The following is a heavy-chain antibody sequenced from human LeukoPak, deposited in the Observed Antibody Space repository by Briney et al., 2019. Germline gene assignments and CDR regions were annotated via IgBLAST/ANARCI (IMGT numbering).Heavy chain of an antibody. J-gene: IGHJ1*01. CDR2: INPNSGGT. V-gene: IGHV1-2*02. Sequence: ASVKVSCKASGYTFTGYYMHWVRQAPGQGLEWMGWINPNSGGTNYAQKFQGRVTMTRDTSISTAYMELSRLRSDDTAVYYCARPHIEGPVGRATTSGTQYFQHWGQGTLVTVSS. D-gene: IGHD1-26*01. CDR3: ARPHIEGPVGRATTSGTQYFQH. CDR1: GYTFTGYY.